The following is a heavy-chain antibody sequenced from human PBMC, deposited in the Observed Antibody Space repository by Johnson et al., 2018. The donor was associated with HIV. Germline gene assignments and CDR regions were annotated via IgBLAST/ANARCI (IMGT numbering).Heavy chain of an antibody. CDR3: ARDRKWVGARSGDAFDI. Sequence: VQLVESGGGLVQPGGSLRLSCAVSGFTFSSYWMHWFRQAPGKGLVWVSRINSDGTSTRYADSVKGRFTISRDNAKNTLYLQMNSLSAEDTAVFYCARDRKWVGARSGDAFDIWGQGTMVTVSS. D-gene: IGHD2-15*01. CDR1: GFTFSSYW. J-gene: IGHJ3*02. CDR2: INSDGTST. V-gene: IGHV3-74*01.